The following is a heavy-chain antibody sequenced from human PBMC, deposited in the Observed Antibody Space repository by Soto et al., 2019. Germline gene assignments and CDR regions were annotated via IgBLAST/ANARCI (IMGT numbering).Heavy chain of an antibody. V-gene: IGHV3-30*18. D-gene: IGHD5-18*01. CDR1: GFTFSSYG. Sequence: GGSLRLSWSASGFTFSSYGMHWVRQAPGKGLEWVAVISYHGSNKDYADSVKGRFTISRDNSKNTLYLQMNSLRGEDTAVYYCAKDRQLGSSLYYFDYWGQGTLVTVSS. CDR3: AKDRQLGSSLYYFDY. J-gene: IGHJ4*02. CDR2: ISYHGSNK.